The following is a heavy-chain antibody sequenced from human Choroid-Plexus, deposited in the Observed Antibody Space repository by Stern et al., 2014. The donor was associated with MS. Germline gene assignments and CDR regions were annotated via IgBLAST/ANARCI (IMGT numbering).Heavy chain of an antibody. CDR1: GFTFGSCA. CDR3: AKDRQYLTYFFDH. D-gene: IGHD2/OR15-2a*01. CDR2: VSYDGSNK. V-gene: IGHV3-30*18. J-gene: IGHJ5*02. Sequence: QMQLVQSGGGVVQPGRPLRLSCVASGFTFGSCAMHWVRQAPGKGLEWVAGVSYDGSNKDYADSVKGRFTISRDNSQNTLYMQMSSLGPEDTAVYYCAKDRQYLTYFFDHWGQGSLVTVSS.